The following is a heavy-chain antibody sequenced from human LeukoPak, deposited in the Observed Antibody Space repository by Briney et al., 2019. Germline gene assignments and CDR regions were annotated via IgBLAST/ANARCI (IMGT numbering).Heavy chain of an antibody. J-gene: IGHJ3*02. CDR1: GFTFSSYE. CDR2: ITTTDTTK. D-gene: IGHD3-10*01. V-gene: IGHV3-48*03. Sequence: GGSLRLSCAASGFTFSSYEMNWVRQGPGKGLEWISYITTTDTTKYYTDSVKGRFTISRDNAKNSLYLQMHSLRAEDTAVYYCARGGFVFDIWGRGTVVTVSS. CDR3: ARGGFVFDI.